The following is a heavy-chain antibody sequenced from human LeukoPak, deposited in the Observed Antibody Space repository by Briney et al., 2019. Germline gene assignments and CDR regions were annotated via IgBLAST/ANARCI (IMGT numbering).Heavy chain of an antibody. CDR2: ISAHNGNT. CDR3: AKGGGRGYYYDSSGYHHLDY. CDR1: GYSFTSYG. Sequence: GASVKVSCKASGYSFTSYGISRVRQAPGQGLAWMGWISAHNGNTNYAQKFQGRITMTTDTSTNTAYMELRSLRSDDTAVYYCAKGGGRGYYYDSSGYHHLDYWGQGTLVTVSS. V-gene: IGHV1-18*01. D-gene: IGHD3-22*01. J-gene: IGHJ4*02.